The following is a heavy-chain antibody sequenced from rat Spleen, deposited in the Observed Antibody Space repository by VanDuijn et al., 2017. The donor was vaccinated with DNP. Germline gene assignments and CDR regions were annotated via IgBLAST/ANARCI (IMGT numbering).Heavy chain of an antibody. CDR1: GFTFSNYD. J-gene: IGHJ2*01. V-gene: IGHV5-19*01. D-gene: IGHD1-1*01. Sequence: EVQLVESGGGLVQPGRSLKLSCAASGFTFSNYDMAWVRQAPTKGLEWVASISPSGGSTYYRDSVKGRFTISRDNAKSTLYLQMDSLRSEDTATYYCATLTTVVFDYWGQGVMVTVSS. CDR3: ATLTTVVFDY. CDR2: ISPSGGST.